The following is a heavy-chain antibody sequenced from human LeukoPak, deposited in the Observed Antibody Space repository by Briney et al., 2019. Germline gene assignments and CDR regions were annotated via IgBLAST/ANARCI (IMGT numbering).Heavy chain of an antibody. CDR2: ISAYNGNT. CDR3: ARDNYYDSSGYYYPFDY. V-gene: IGHV1-18*01. CDR1: GYTFTSYG. D-gene: IGHD3-22*01. Sequence: ASVKVSCTASGYTFTSYGISWVRQAPGQGLEWMGWISAYNGNTNYAQKLQGRVTMTTDTSTSTAYMELRSLRSDDTAVYYCARDNYYDSSGYYYPFDYWGQGTLVTVSS. J-gene: IGHJ4*02.